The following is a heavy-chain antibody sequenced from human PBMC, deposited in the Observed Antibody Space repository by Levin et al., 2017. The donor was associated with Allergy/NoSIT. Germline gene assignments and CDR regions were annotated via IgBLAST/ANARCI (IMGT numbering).Heavy chain of an antibody. V-gene: IGHV4-38-2*02. CDR2: IYHSGST. CDR3: ARALGFKLSSSGWDFDY. Sequence: SETLSLTCTVSGYSISSGYYWGWIRQPPGKGLEWIGSIYHSGSTYYNPSLKSRVTISVDTSKNQFSLKLSSVTAADTAVYYCARALGFKLSSSGWDFDYWGQGTLVTVSS. D-gene: IGHD6-19*01. J-gene: IGHJ4*02. CDR1: GYSISSGYY.